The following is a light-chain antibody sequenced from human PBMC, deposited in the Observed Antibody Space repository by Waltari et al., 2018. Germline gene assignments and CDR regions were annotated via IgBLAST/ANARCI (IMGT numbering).Light chain of an antibody. J-gene: IGLJ3*02. Sequence: QAVVTPEPSLTVSPGGTVPLTCPSSSGAVTNGHYSFWFQQKPGQAPRTLIYDTSNKHSWTPARFSGSLLGGKAALTLSGAQPEDEADYYCLLSYHDARVFGGGTKLTVL. CDR2: DTS. CDR3: LLSYHDARV. V-gene: IGLV7-46*01. CDR1: SGAVTNGHY.